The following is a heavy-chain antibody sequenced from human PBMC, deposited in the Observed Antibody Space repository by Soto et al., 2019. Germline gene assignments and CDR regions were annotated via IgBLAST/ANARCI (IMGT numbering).Heavy chain of an antibody. J-gene: IGHJ6*03. CDR3: ARGACSSTSCYLYYYYYYMDV. CDR2: ISSSSSTI. CDR1: GCTFSSYS. V-gene: IGHV3-48*01. Sequence: GGSLRLSCAASGCTFSSYSVNWVRQAPGKGLEWVSYISSSSSTIYYADSVKGRFTISRDNAKNSLYLQMNSLRAEDTAVYYCARGACSSTSCYLYYYYYYMDVWGKGTTVTVSS. D-gene: IGHD2-2*01.